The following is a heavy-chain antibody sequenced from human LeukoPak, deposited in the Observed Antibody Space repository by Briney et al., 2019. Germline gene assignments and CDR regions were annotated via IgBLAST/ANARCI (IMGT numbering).Heavy chain of an antibody. CDR3: ALGDCSSTSCYVFDY. V-gene: IGHV4-59*01. CDR2: IFNSGST. CDR1: GGYISSYY. J-gene: IGHJ4*02. D-gene: IGHD2-2*01. Sequence: SETLSLTCTVSGGYISSYYWSWIRQPPGKGLEWIGYIFNSGSTNYNPSLKSRVTISVDTSKNQFSLKRSSVTAADTAVYFCALGDCSSTSCYVFDYWGQGTLVTVSS.